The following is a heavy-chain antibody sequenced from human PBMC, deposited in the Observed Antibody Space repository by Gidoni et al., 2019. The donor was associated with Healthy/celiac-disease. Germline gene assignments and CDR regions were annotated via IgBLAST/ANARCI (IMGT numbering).Heavy chain of an antibody. CDR3: ARAPGTMVRGGTNYGMDV. CDR1: GFTVRSDY. V-gene: IGHV3-53*01. D-gene: IGHD3-10*01. J-gene: IGHJ6*02. Sequence: EVQLVESGGGLFQPGGSLSLSCAPSGFTVRSDYMSWVRQAPGKGPECVSVIYSGGSKYYADSVKGRFTISRDNSKSTLYLQMNSLRAEDTAVYYCARAPGTMVRGGTNYGMDVWGQGTTVTVSS. CDR2: IYSGGSK.